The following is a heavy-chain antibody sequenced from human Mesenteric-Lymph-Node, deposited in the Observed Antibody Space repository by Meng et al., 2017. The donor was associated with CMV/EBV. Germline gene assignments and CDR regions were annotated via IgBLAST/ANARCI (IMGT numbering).Heavy chain of an antibody. Sequence: GGSLRLSCAASGFTFSSYSMNWVRQAPGKGLEWVSYISSSSSTIYYADSVKGRFTISRDNAKNSLYLQMNSLRAENTAVYYCARQGGGAARRGVRYVDYWGQGTLVTVSS. J-gene: IGHJ4*02. V-gene: IGHV3-48*04. CDR2: ISSSSSTI. D-gene: IGHD6-6*01. CDR1: GFTFSSYS. CDR3: ARQGGGAARRGVRYVDY.